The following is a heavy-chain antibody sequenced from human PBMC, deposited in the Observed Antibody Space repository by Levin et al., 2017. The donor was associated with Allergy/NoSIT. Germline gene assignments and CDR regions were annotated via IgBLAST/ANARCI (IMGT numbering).Heavy chain of an antibody. V-gene: IGHV4-34*01. CDR1: GGSFSGYY. D-gene: IGHD2-2*02. Sequence: SETLSLTCAVYGGSFSGYYWSWIRQPPGKGLEWIGEINHSGSTNYNPSLKSRVTISVDTSKNQFSLKLSSVTAADTAVYYCARGGLIGYCSSTSCYRGEYYFDYWGQGTLVIVSS. CDR3: ARGGLIGYCSSTSCYRGEYYFDY. CDR2: INHSGST. J-gene: IGHJ4*02.